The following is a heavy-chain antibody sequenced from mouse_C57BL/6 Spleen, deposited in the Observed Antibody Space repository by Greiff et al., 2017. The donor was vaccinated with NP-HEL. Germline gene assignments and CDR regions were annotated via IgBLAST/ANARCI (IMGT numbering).Heavy chain of an antibody. CDR2: IYPGDGDT. CDR3: ARSITTVQRGYFDY. CDR1: GYAFSSSW. J-gene: IGHJ2*01. D-gene: IGHD1-1*01. V-gene: IGHV1-82*01. Sequence: VQLQQSGPELVKPGASVKISCKASGYAFSSSWMNWVKQRPGKGLEWIGRIYPGDGDTNYNGKFKGKATLTADKSSSTAYMQLSSLTSEDSAVYFCARSITTVQRGYFDYWGQGTTLTVSS.